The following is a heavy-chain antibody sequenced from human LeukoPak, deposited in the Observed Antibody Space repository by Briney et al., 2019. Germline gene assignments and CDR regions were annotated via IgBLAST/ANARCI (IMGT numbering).Heavy chain of an antibody. CDR3: ARPKSAAVYESSGYALAYFDL. V-gene: IGHV5-51*01. J-gene: IGHJ2*01. D-gene: IGHD3-22*01. Sequence: GESLKISCTGSGYRFTSYWIGWVRQMPGKGLEWMGTIYPGDSDTRYSPSFQGQVTISADKSINTAYLQWSSLKASDTAMYYCARPKSAAVYESSGYALAYFDLWGRGTLVTVSS. CDR2: IYPGDSDT. CDR1: GYRFTSYW.